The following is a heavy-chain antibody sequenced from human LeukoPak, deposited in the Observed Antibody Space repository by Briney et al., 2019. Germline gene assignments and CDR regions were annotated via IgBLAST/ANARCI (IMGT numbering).Heavy chain of an antibody. D-gene: IGHD3-22*01. CDR3: AKDNKSYYYDSSGHFGV. V-gene: IGHV3-9*01. CDR2: ISWNSGSI. J-gene: IGHJ3*01. CDR1: GFTFSSYW. Sequence: GGSLRLSCAASGFTFSSYWMSWVRQAPGKGLEWVSGISWNSGSIGYADSVKGRFTISRDNAKNSLYLQMNSLRAEDTALYYCAKDNKSYYYDSSGHFGVWGQGTMVTVSS.